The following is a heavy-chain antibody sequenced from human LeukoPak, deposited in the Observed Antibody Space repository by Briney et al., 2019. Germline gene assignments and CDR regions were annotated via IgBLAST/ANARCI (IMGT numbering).Heavy chain of an antibody. CDR1: GFTFSDYY. CDR3: ASGGYNWNRLDY. CDR2: IKPDGSEK. V-gene: IGHV3-7*01. Sequence: GGSLRLSCAASGFTFSDYYMSWIRQAPGKGLEWVANIKPDGSEKYYMDSVKGRFTISRDNAKNSLYLQMNSLRAEDTAVYYCASGGYNWNRLDYWGQGTLVTVSS. J-gene: IGHJ4*02. D-gene: IGHD1-20*01.